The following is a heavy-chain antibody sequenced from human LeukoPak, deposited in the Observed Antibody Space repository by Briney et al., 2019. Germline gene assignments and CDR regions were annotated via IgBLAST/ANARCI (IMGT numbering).Heavy chain of an antibody. CDR3: ARGQWLYWYFDL. CDR1: GNSINSHY. CDR2: IYTSGST. V-gene: IGHV4-4*07. J-gene: IGHJ2*01. D-gene: IGHD6-19*01. Sequence: SETLSLTCTVSGNSINSHYWSWIRQPAGKGLEWIGRIYTSGSTNYNPSLKSRVTMSVDTSKNQFSLKLSSVTAADTAVYYCARGQWLYWYFDLWGRGTLVTVSS.